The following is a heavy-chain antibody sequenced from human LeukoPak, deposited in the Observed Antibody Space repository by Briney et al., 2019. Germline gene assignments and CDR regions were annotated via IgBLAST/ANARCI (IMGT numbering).Heavy chain of an antibody. V-gene: IGHV1-18*01. CDR3: ARVNPPGITMIVDY. D-gene: IGHD3-22*01. CDR2: ISAYNGNT. CDR1: GYTFTSYG. Sequence: ASVKVSCKASGYTFTSYGISWVRRAPGQGLEWMGWISAYNGNTNYAQKLQGRVTMTTDTSTSTAYMELRSLRSDDTAVYYCARVNPPGITMIVDYWGQGTLVTVSS. J-gene: IGHJ4*02.